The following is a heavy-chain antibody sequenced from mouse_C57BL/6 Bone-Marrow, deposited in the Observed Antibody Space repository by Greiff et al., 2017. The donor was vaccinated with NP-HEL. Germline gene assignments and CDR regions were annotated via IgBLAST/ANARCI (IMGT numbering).Heavy chain of an antibody. Sequence: QVQLKQPGAELVKPGASVKMSCKASGYTFTSYWITWVKQRPGQGLEWIGDIYPGSGSTNYNEKFKSKATLTVDTSSSTAYMQLSSLTSEDSAVYYYARGLYYYGSSFWGQGTLVTVSA. CDR3: ARGLYYYGSSF. CDR1: GYTFTSYW. D-gene: IGHD1-1*01. CDR2: IYPGSGST. V-gene: IGHV1-55*01. J-gene: IGHJ3*01.